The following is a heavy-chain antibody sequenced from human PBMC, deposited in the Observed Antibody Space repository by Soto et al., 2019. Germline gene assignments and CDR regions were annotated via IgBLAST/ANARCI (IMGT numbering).Heavy chain of an antibody. Sequence: EVQLVESGGGLVQPGGSLRLSCAASGFTFISHWIHWVRQTPGKGLVRVSRIDVGGNNRNYADSVKGRFTISRDNAKNTVYLQMNSLRADDTAVYYCVRGIYRKFGMDVWGQGTTV. CDR2: IDVGGNNR. CDR1: GFTFISHW. J-gene: IGHJ6*02. D-gene: IGHD3-16*02. V-gene: IGHV3-74*01. CDR3: VRGIYRKFGMDV.